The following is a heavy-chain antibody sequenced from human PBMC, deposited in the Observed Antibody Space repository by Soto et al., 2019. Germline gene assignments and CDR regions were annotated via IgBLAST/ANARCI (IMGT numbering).Heavy chain of an antibody. D-gene: IGHD6-19*01. CDR1: GYTFTGYY. V-gene: IGHV1-2*04. CDR3: ARDRFSSGWTGAFDI. CDR2: INPNSGGT. Sequence: ASVKVSCKASGYTFTGYYMHWVRQAPGQGLEWMGWINPNSGGTNYAQKFQGWVTMTRDTSISTAYMEPSRLRSDDTAVYYCARDRFSSGWTGAFDIWGQGTMVTVSS. J-gene: IGHJ3*02.